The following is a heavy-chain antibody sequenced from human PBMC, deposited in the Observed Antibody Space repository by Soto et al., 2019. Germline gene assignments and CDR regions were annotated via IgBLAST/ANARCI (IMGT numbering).Heavy chain of an antibody. CDR1: GYRFASYC. CDR3: ARQAYYGSGTYYSES. CDR2: IFPAASDT. D-gene: IGHD3-10*01. V-gene: IGHV5-51*01. J-gene: IGHJ5*02. Sequence: ESLEVSCKASGYRFASYCIAWVRQMPGKGLEWMGIIFPAASDTTYSPSFEGQVTISADKSINTAYLQWSRLKASDTALYYCARQAYYGSGTYYSESWGQGTLVTVSS.